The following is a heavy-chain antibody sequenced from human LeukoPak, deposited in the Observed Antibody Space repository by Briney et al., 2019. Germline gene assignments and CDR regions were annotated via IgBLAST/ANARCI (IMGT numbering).Heavy chain of an antibody. J-gene: IGHJ4*02. D-gene: IGHD6-19*01. CDR3: ARAPDQQCDY. V-gene: IGHV1-2*02. CDR2: INPNSGET. Sequence: ASVKVSCKASGYTFTAYYMHWVRQAPGQGLEGRGWINPNSGETNYAQKFHGRVTMTRDTSISTAYMELSRLRSDDTAVYYCARAPDQQCDYWGQGTLVTVSS. CDR1: GYTFTAYY.